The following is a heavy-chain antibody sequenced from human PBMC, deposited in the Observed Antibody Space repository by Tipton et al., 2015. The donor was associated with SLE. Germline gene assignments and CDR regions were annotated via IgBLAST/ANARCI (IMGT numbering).Heavy chain of an antibody. CDR1: GGSISSGGYY. D-gene: IGHD1-26*01. CDR2: IYYSGNT. CDR3: ARLSGSEPAV. J-gene: IGHJ6*02. V-gene: IGHV4-30-4*08. Sequence: TLSLTCTVSGGSISSGGYYWTWIRQLPGKGLEWIGYIYYSGNTYYNPSLKSRVTISVDTSKNQFSLELSSVTAADTAVYYCARLSGSEPAVWGQGTTVTVSS.